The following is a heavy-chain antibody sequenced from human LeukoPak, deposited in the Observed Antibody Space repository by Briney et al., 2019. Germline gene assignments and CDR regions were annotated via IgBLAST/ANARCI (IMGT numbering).Heavy chain of an antibody. CDR1: GGSFSGYY. CDR3: AGGRRYSSSSGFDY. V-gene: IGHV4-34*01. J-gene: IGHJ4*02. CDR2: INHSGST. Sequence: SETLSLTCAVYGGSFSGYYWSWIRQPPGKGLEWIGEINHSGSTNYNPSLKSRVTISVDTSKNQFSLKLSSVTAADTAVYYCAGGRRYSSSSGFDYWGQGTLVTVSS. D-gene: IGHD6-6*01.